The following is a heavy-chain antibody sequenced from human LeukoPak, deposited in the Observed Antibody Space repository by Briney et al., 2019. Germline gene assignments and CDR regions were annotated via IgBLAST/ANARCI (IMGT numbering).Heavy chain of an antibody. CDR2: ISGSGGST. Sequence: PGGSLRLSCAASGFTFSSYAMSWVRQAPGKGLEWVSAISGSGGSTYYADSVKGRFTISRDNSKNTLYLQMNSLRAEDTAVYYCAKDMSYYYDSSGYYHKPRFDYWGQGTLVTVSS. CDR1: GFTFSSYA. D-gene: IGHD3-22*01. CDR3: AKDMSYYYDSSGYYHKPRFDY. J-gene: IGHJ4*02. V-gene: IGHV3-23*01.